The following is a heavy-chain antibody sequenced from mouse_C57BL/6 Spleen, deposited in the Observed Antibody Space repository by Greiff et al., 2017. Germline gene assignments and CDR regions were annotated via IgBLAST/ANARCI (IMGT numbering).Heavy chain of an antibody. CDR3: ARHEDYYGSSYYFDY. CDR1: GYTFTEYT. J-gene: IGHJ2*01. D-gene: IGHD1-1*01. Sequence: VQLQQSGAELVKPGASVKLSCTASGYTFTEYTIHWVKQRSGQGLEWIGWFYPGSGSIKYNEKFKDKATLTADKSSSTAYMALSRLTSEDSAVYFCARHEDYYGSSYYFDYWGQGTTLTVSS. V-gene: IGHV1-62-2*01. CDR2: FYPGSGSI.